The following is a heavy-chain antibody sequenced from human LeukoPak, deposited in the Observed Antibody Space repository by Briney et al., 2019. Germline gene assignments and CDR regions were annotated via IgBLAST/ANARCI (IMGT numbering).Heavy chain of an antibody. Sequence: PGGSLRLSCAASGFTFSTYSMNWVRQAPGKGLEWVSYISSGSSSIYYADSVKGRFTISRDNAKNSLYLQMNSLRAEDTAVYYCAKNDWSSSFYFDYWGQGTLVTVSS. CDR2: ISSGSSSI. D-gene: IGHD3-9*01. J-gene: IGHJ4*02. V-gene: IGHV3-48*04. CDR3: AKNDWSSSFYFDY. CDR1: GFTFSTYS.